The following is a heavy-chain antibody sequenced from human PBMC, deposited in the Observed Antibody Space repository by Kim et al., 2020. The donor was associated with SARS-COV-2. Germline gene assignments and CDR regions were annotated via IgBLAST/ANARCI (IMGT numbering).Heavy chain of an antibody. CDR3: ARGSRAAAGQGGFDY. CDR1: GYTFTSYY. CDR2: INPSGGST. Sequence: ASVKVSCKASGYTFTSYYMHWVRQAPGQGLEWMGIINPSGGSTSYAQKFQGRVTMTRDTSTSTVYMELSSLRSEDTAVYYCARGSRAAAGQGGFDYWGQGTLVTVSS. J-gene: IGHJ4*02. D-gene: IGHD6-13*01. V-gene: IGHV1-46*01.